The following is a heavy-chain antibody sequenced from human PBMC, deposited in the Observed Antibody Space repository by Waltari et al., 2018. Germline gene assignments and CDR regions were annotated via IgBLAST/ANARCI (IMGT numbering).Heavy chain of an antibody. Sequence: QVQLQESGPGLVKPSETLSLTCTVSGYSISSGYYWGWIRQPPGKGLEWIGSIYHSGSTYYNPSLKSRFTISVDTSKNQFSLKLSSVTAADTAVYYCARVSSYYDSSGYPPYNWFDPWGQGTLVTVSS. J-gene: IGHJ5*02. CDR2: IYHSGST. V-gene: IGHV4-38-2*02. D-gene: IGHD3-22*01. CDR1: GYSISSGYY. CDR3: ARVSSYYDSSGYPPYNWFDP.